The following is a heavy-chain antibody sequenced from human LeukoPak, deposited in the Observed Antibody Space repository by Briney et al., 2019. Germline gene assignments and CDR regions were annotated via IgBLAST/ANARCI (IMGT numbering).Heavy chain of an antibody. Sequence: PSETLSLTCDVSGFSITSGYHWGRIRQPPGKGLEWIGTIYHSGSTYYNPSLKSRVTISVDTSKNQFSLKLSSVTAADTAVYYCARHERFYYYYMDVWGKGTTVTVSS. V-gene: IGHV4-38-2*01. CDR2: IYHSGST. CDR1: GFSITSGYH. D-gene: IGHD1-1*01. CDR3: ARHERFYYYYMDV. J-gene: IGHJ6*03.